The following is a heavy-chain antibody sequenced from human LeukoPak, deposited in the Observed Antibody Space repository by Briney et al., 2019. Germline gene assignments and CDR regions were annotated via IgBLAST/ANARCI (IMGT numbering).Heavy chain of an antibody. J-gene: IGHJ3*02. V-gene: IGHV4-4*07. CDR3: ARGPPDCSSTSCYAFDAFDI. Sequence: PSETLSLTCTVSGGSINPDYWSWIRQPAGKGLEWIGRLFPSGSTNYNPSLKSRVTMSADTSKNQFSLKLTSVTAADTAVYYCARGPPDCSSTSCYAFDAFDIWGQGTMVTVSS. CDR2: LFPSGST. D-gene: IGHD2-2*01. CDR1: GGSINPDY.